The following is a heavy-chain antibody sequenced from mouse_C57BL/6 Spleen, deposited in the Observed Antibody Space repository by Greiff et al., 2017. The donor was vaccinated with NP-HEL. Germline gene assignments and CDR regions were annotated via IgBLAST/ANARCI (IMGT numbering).Heavy chain of an antibody. J-gene: IGHJ4*01. V-gene: IGHV1-55*01. CDR3: ARSFITTVVAPGY. Sequence: QVQLQQPGAELVKPGASVKMSCKASGYTFTSYWITWVKQRPGQGLEWIGDIYPGSGSTNYNEKFKSKATLTVDTSSSTAYMQLSSLTSEDSAVYYCARSFITTVVAPGYWGQGTSVTVSS. D-gene: IGHD1-1*01. CDR1: GYTFTSYW. CDR2: IYPGSGST.